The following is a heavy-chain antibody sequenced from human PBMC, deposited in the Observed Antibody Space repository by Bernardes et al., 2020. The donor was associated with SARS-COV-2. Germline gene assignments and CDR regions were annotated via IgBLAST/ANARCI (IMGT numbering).Heavy chain of an antibody. Sequence: ASVKVSCKASGYTFTGYYMHWVRQAPGQGLEWMGWINPNSGGTNYAQKFQGRVTMTRDTSISTAYMELSRLRSDDTAVYYCARVGVWELRYYYCGMDVWGQGTTVTVSS. D-gene: IGHD1-26*01. J-gene: IGHJ6*02. V-gene: IGHV1-2*02. CDR3: ARVGVWELRYYYCGMDV. CDR1: GYTFTGYY. CDR2: INPNSGGT.